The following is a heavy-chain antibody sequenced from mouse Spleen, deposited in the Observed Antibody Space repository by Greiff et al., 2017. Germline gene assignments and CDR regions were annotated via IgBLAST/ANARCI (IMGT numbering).Heavy chain of an antibody. Sequence: VQLQQSGAELVRPGASVKLSCTASGFNIKDDYMHWVKQRPEQGLEWIGWIDPENGDTEYASKFQGKATITADTSSNTAYLQLSSLTSEDTAVYSCTTGGGYPAYWGQGTLVTVSA. CDR1: GFNIKDDY. J-gene: IGHJ3*01. D-gene: IGHD1-2*01. CDR3: TTGGGYPAY. CDR2: IDPENGDT. V-gene: IGHV14-4*01.